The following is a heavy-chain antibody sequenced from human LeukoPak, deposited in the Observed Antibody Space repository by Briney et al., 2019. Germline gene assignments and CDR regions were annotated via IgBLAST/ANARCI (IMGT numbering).Heavy chain of an antibody. CDR1: DGSISSYF. D-gene: IGHD6-13*01. CDR2: INHSGST. J-gene: IGHJ4*02. V-gene: IGHV4-59*12. Sequence: SETLSLTCTVSDGSISSYFWSWIRQPPGKGLERIGYINHSGSTYYKPSLRSRVTISVDRSKNHFSLNLSYVTAADTAVYYCAREEGGAAGKGFDYWGQGTPVTVSS. CDR3: AREEGGAAGKGFDY.